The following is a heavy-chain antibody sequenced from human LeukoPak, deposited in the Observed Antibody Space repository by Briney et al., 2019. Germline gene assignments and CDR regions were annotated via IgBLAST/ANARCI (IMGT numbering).Heavy chain of an antibody. Sequence: PGGSLRLSCAASGFTFSSYSMNWVRQAPGKGLEWVSYISSSSSTIYYADSVKGRFTISRDNAKNSLYLQMNSLRAEDTAVYYCARAGSIAVAGFDYWGQGTLVTVSS. D-gene: IGHD6-19*01. CDR3: ARAGSIAVAGFDY. J-gene: IGHJ4*02. CDR2: ISSSSSTI. V-gene: IGHV3-48*04. CDR1: GFTFSSYS.